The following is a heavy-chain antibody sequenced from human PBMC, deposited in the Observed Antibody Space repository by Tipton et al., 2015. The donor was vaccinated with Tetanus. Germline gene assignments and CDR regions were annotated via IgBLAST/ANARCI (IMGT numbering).Heavy chain of an antibody. CDR1: GGSISNYY. V-gene: IGHV4-59*01. CDR2: IYYSGST. Sequence: TLSLTCTVSGGSISNYYWSWIRQPPGKGLEWIGCIYYSGSTNYNPSLKSRVTISVDTSKNQFSLKLTSVTAADTAVYYCARESWNRDAFDIWGQGTMVTVSS. J-gene: IGHJ3*02. CDR3: ARESWNRDAFDI. D-gene: IGHD1-1*01.